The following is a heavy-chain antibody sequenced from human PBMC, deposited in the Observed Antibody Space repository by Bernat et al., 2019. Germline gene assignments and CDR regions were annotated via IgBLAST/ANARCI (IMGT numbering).Heavy chain of an antibody. CDR1: GFIFSSYG. CDR2: IWYDGSNK. D-gene: IGHD6-19*01. CDR3: ARSTERAVAIEYYYYYYGMDV. J-gene: IGHJ6*02. Sequence: QVQLVESGGGVVQPGRSLRLSCAASGFIFSSYGMHWVRQAPGKGLEWVAVIWYDGSNKYYADSVEGRFTISRDSSKNTLYLQMNSLRAEDTAVYYCARSTERAVAIEYYYYYYGMDVWGQGTTVTVSS. V-gene: IGHV3-33*01.